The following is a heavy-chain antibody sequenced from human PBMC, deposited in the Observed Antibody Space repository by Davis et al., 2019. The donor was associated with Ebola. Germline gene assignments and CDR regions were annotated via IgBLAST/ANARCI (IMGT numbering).Heavy chain of an antibody. CDR2: ISAYNGNT. CDR1: SYPFTSYG. Sequence: ASVKVSCKASSYPFTSYGISWVRQAPGQGLEWMGWISAYNGNTNYAQKLQGRVTMTTDTSRSTAYTELRSLRSDDTAVYYCAREAGATTRIYDSWGQGTLVTVSS. V-gene: IGHV1-18*01. J-gene: IGHJ5*01. CDR3: AREAGATTRIYDS. D-gene: IGHD1-26*01.